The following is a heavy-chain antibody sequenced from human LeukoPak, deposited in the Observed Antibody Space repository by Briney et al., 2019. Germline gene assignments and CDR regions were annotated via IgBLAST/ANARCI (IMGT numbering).Heavy chain of an antibody. CDR1: GFTFSSCT. CDR3: AREPAGTYGRYHDY. J-gene: IGHJ4*02. CDR2: ITDGGGHS. V-gene: IGHV3-23*01. D-gene: IGHD1-7*01. Sequence: GGFLRLSCAASGFTFSSCTMGWVRQAPGKGLEWVSTITDGGGHSYYADSMKGRFRVSRDNFRNTLYLQMDSLGAEDTALYYCAREPAGTYGRYHDYWGQGTLVTVSS.